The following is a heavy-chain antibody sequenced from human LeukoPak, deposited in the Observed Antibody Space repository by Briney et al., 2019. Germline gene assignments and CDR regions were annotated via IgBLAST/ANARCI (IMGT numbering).Heavy chain of an antibody. Sequence: SSVKVSCKASGGTFSSYAISWVRQAPGQGLEWMGRIIPIFGTANYAQKFQGRVTITTDESTSTAYMELSSLRSEDTAAYYCAREVAGDRYFDYWGQGTLVTVSS. CDR2: IIPIFGTA. J-gene: IGHJ4*02. D-gene: IGHD6-19*01. CDR3: AREVAGDRYFDY. V-gene: IGHV1-69*05. CDR1: GGTFSSYA.